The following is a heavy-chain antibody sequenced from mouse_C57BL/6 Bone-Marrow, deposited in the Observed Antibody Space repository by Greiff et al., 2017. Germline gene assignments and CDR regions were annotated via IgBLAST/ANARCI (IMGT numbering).Heavy chain of an antibody. V-gene: IGHV1-81*01. Sequence: VQLQQSGAELARPGASVKLSCKASGYTFTSYGISWVKQRTGQGLEWIGEIYPRSGNTYYNEKFKGRATRTAEKSDRTAYMELRGLTSEYSAVYFCARDDYGWFAYWGQGTLVTGSA. CDR3: ARDDYGWFAY. D-gene: IGHD2-4*01. CDR1: GYTFTSYG. J-gene: IGHJ3*01. CDR2: IYPRSGNT.